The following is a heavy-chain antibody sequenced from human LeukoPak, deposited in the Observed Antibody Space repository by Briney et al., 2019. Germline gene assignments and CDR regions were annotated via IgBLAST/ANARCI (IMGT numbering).Heavy chain of an antibody. CDR3: ARSYGYNKFDY. CDR2: VYYSGST. D-gene: IGHD5-24*01. CDR1: GGSISSSSYY. J-gene: IGHJ4*02. Sequence: SETLSLTCTVSGGSISSSSYYWGGIRQPPGKGLECIGSVYYSGSTYYNPSLKSRVTISVDTSKNQFSLKLSSVTAADTAVYYCARSYGYNKFDYWGQGTLVTVSS. V-gene: IGHV4-39*01.